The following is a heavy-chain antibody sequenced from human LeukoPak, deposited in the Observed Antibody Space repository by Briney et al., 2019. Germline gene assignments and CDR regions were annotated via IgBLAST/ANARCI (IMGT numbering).Heavy chain of an antibody. Sequence: GGSLRLSCAASGFTVTSNYMNWVRQAPGKGLEWVSVIYSGGSTYYADSVRGRFTISRDNSKNTLYLQMNSLRAEDTAVYYCARGEDYGDYFDYWGQGTLVTASS. CDR2: IYSGGST. CDR1: GFTVTSNY. V-gene: IGHV3-53*01. J-gene: IGHJ4*02. CDR3: ARGEDYGDYFDY. D-gene: IGHD4-17*01.